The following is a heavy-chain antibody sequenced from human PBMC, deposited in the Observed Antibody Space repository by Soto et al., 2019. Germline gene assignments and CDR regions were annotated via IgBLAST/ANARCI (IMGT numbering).Heavy chain of an antibody. CDR1: GFTFSTYG. Sequence: PGGSLRLSCAASGFTFSTYGMHWVRQAPGKGLEWVAVIWLDGTNEYYAGSVKGRFTISRDNSRNTLYLQMNSLRAEDTAVYYCARDKSGGSSRQPDYDLDYWGQGTLVTVSS. CDR2: IWLDGTNE. CDR3: ARDKSGGSSRQPDYDLDY. V-gene: IGHV3-33*01. D-gene: IGHD3-16*01. J-gene: IGHJ4*02.